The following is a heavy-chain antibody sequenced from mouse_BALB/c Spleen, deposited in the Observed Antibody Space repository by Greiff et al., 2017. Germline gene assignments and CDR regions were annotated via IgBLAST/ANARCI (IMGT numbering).Heavy chain of an antibody. CDR3: AREFHYYGSSYDAMDY. CDR1: GFTFSDYY. J-gene: IGHJ4*01. Sequence: EVKLVESGGGLVKPGGSLKLSCAASGFTFSDYYMYWVRQTPEKRLEWVATISDGGSYTYYPDSVKGRFTISRDNAKNNLYLQMSSLKSEDTAMYYCAREFHYYGSSYDAMDYWGQGTSVTVSS. CDR2: ISDGGSYT. D-gene: IGHD1-1*01. V-gene: IGHV5-4*02.